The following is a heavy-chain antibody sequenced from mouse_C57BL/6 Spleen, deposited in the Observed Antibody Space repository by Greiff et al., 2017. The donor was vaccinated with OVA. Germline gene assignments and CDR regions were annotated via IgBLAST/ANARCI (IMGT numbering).Heavy chain of an antibody. D-gene: IGHD1-1*01. CDR3: AGPYYYGSSPAWFAY. CDR1: GYTFTSYW. V-gene: IGHV1-69*01. J-gene: IGHJ3*01. Sequence: QVQLQQPGAELVMPGASVKLSCKASGYTFTSYWMHWVKQRPGQGLEWIGEIDPSDSYTNYNQKFKGKATLTVDKSSSTAYMQLSSLTSEDSAVYYCAGPYYYGSSPAWFAYWGQGTLVTVSA. CDR2: IDPSDSYT.